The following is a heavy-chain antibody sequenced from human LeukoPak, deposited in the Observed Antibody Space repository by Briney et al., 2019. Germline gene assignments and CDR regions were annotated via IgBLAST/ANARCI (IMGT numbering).Heavy chain of an antibody. J-gene: IGHJ4*01. Sequence: PAETLTLSSTISRDSMRGYSRGSLRQPAGKALEWIGRISTSYFTEYNLSLDGRVTMSLDTPKNQFSLMLDSVTAADTALYYCAGDDIVTWTCVDSEYWG. CDR3: AGDDIVTWTCVDSEY. CDR1: RDSMRGYS. D-gene: IGHD2-21*01. CDR2: ISTSYFT. V-gene: IGHV4-4*07.